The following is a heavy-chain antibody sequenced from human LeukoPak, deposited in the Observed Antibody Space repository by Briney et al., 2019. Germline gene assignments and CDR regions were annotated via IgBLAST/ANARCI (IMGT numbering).Heavy chain of an antibody. D-gene: IGHD2-2*02. CDR1: GFTFGPYT. Sequence: GSLRLSCAASGFTFGPYTMNWVRQAPGKGLEWVSYISSSSDTIYYADSVKGRFTISRDNAKNSLYLQMNSLRAEDTAVYYCARASYCSSTSCYTGDNWFDPWGQGTLVTVSS. V-gene: IGHV3-48*04. CDR3: ARASYCSSTSCYTGDNWFDP. CDR2: ISSSSDTI. J-gene: IGHJ5*02.